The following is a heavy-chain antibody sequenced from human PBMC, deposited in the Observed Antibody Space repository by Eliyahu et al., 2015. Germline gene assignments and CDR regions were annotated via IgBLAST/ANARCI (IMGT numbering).Heavy chain of an antibody. CDR1: GGSFSGXY. J-gene: IGHJ3*02. Sequence: QVQLQQWGAGLLKPSETLSXTCAVYGGSFSGXYWXWIRQPPGKGLEWIGEINHSGSXNYNPSLKSRVTISVDTSKNQFSLKLSSVTAADTAVYYCARGGRAGTITNPSGTVEDAFDIWGQGTMVTVSS. D-gene: IGHD6-19*01. V-gene: IGHV4-34*01. CDR3: ARGGRAGTITNPSGTVEDAFDI. CDR2: INHSGSX.